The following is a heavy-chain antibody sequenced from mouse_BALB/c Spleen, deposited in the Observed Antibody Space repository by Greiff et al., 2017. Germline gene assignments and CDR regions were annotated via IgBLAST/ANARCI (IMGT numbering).Heavy chain of an antibody. CDR3: ARNYYGSSPYY. V-gene: IGHV14-3*02. CDR1: GFNIKDTY. Sequence: EVMLVESGAELVKPGASVKLSCTASGFNIKDTYMHWVKQRPEQGLEWIGRIDPANGNTKYDPKFQGKATITADTSSNTAYLQLSSLTSEDTAVYYCARNYYGSSPYYWGQGTTLTVSS. J-gene: IGHJ2*01. D-gene: IGHD1-1*01. CDR2: IDPANGNT.